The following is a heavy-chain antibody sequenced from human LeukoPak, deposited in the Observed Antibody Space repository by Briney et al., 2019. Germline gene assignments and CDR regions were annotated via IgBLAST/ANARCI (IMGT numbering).Heavy chain of an antibody. CDR3: AKDSMVVTPYLENYMDV. J-gene: IGHJ6*03. CDR2: ISGDGGST. V-gene: IGHV3-43*02. D-gene: IGHD4-23*01. CDR1: GFTFDDYA. Sequence: GGSLRLSCAASGFTFDDYAMHWARQAPGKGLEWVSLISGDGGSTYYADSVKGRFTISRDNSKNSLYLQMNSLRTEDTALYYCAKDSMVVTPYLENYMDVWGKGTTVTVSS.